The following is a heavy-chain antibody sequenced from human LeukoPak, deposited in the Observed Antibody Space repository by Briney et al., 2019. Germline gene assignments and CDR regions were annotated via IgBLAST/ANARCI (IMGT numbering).Heavy chain of an antibody. J-gene: IGHJ4*02. V-gene: IGHV4-4*02. Sequence: SGTLSLTCAVYGVSISSDNWWTWVRQPPGKGLEWLGETHRSGDTKYNPSLNGRVTISMDNSKNQLSLNLISVTAADTAIYFCATRHHSRTYMVPLDSWGQETLVTVSS. D-gene: IGHD3-10*01. CDR2: THRSGDT. CDR1: GVSISSDNW. CDR3: ATRHHSRTYMVPLDS.